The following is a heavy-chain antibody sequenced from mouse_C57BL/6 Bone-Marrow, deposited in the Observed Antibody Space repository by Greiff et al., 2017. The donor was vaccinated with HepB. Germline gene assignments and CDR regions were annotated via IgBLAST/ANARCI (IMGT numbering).Heavy chain of an antibody. V-gene: IGHV1-42*01. CDR2: INPSTGGT. J-gene: IGHJ4*01. CDR3: ARNRLGYDDAMDY. D-gene: IGHD2-2*01. Sequence: DVKLVESGPELVKPGASVKISCKASGYSFTGYYMNWVKQSPEKSLEWIGEINPSTGGTTYNQKFKAKATLTVDKSSSTAYMQLKSLTSEDSAVYYCARNRLGYDDAMDYWGQGTSVTVSS. CDR1: GYSFTGYY.